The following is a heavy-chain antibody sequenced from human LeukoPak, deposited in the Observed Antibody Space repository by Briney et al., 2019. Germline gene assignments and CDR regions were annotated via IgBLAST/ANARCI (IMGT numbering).Heavy chain of an antibody. CDR1: GFTFSSYA. D-gene: IGHD6-19*01. CDR2: ISYDGSNK. J-gene: IGHJ4*02. Sequence: PGGSLRLSCAASGFTFSSYAMHWVRQAPGKGLEWVAVISYDGSNKYYADSVKGRFTISRDNSKNTLYLQMNSLRAEDTAVYYCARRLVRGSGWYPDYWGQGTLVTVSS. CDR3: ARRLVRGSGWYPDY. V-gene: IGHV3-30-3*01.